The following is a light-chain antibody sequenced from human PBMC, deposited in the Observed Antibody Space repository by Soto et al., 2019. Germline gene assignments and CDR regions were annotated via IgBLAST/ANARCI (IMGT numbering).Light chain of an antibody. CDR3: QQCNNWPRT. Sequence: DIVMTQSPLSLPVTPGEPASISCRSSQSLLHSNGNNYLDWYLQKPGQSPQLLIYLASNRASGVPDRFSGSGSGTEFTLTISSLQSEDFAFYYCQQCNNWPRTFGQGTKVDIK. J-gene: IGKJ1*01. V-gene: IGKV2-28*01. CDR1: QSLLHSNGNNY. CDR2: LAS.